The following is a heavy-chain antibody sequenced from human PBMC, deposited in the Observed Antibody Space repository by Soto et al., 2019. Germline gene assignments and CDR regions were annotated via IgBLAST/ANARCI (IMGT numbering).Heavy chain of an antibody. D-gene: IGHD1-26*01. Sequence: XSVKVSCTASGYPFTGYYMGWGRQAPGQGLEWMGWINPNSGGTNYAQKFQGRVTMTRDTSISTAYMELSRLRSDDTAVYYCARVPYSGSYYVADYWGQRTLVTVSS. J-gene: IGHJ4*02. CDR1: GYPFTGYY. CDR2: INPNSGGT. V-gene: IGHV1-2*02. CDR3: ARVPYSGSYYVADY.